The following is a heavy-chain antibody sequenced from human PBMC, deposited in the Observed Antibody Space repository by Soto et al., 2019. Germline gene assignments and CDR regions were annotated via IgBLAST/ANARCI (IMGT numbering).Heavy chain of an antibody. J-gene: IGHJ4*02. D-gene: IGHD2-2*01. CDR3: ARGVVVVTNYYFDQ. Sequence: QVQLVQSGAEVRKPGSSVKVSCKASGGTFNKYAISWVRQAPGQGPEWMGGILPIYSTRNYANYAHKFQGRVTITVDTSTSTAYMELSGPKSDDTAIYYCARGVVVVTNYYFDQWGQGTLVTVSS. CDR1: GGTFNKYA. V-gene: IGHV1-69*06. CDR2: ILPIYSTRNYA.